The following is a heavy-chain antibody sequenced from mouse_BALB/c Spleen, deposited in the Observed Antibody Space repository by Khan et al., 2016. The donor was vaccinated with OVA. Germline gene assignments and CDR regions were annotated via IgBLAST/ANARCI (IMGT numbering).Heavy chain of an antibody. J-gene: IGHJ3*01. Sequence: QVRRAQNGAELARPGASVKMSCKASGYTFTSYTMHWVRQRPGQAPEWIGHINPSNNYTNYNQNFKDKATLIVDKSSSTAYMQLSSLTAEDSAVSYCVRSGASHRSDAFFASSGQGSLFTVS. D-gene: IGHD2-14*01. CDR2: INPSNNYT. CDR3: VRSGASHRSDAFFAS. CDR1: GYTFTSYT. V-gene: IGHV1-4*01.